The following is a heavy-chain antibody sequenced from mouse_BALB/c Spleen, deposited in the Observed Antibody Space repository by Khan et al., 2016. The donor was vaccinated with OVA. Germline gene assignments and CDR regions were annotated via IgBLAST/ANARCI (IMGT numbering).Heavy chain of an antibody. CDR2: VSSGGSFT. D-gene: IGHD2-3*01. CDR1: GFTFSNYA. Sequence: EVELVESGGGLVKPGGSLKLSCAASGFTFSNYAMSWVRQTPEQRLEWVATVSSGGSFTYSPDSVKGRFTISRDNAKNTLYLQMSSLRSEDTAMYYCARQGGIYDGPFDYWGQGTTLTVSS. CDR3: ARQGGIYDGPFDY. J-gene: IGHJ2*01. V-gene: IGHV5-9-3*01.